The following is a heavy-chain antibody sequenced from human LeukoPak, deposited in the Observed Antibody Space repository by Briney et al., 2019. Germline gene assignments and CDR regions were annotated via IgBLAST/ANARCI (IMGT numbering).Heavy chain of an antibody. J-gene: IGHJ3*02. V-gene: IGHV3-48*03. CDR1: GFTFSSYE. CDR2: MSSSGTTI. CDR3: ARDRRDSSGPNDASDI. Sequence: GGSLRLSCAASGFTFSSYEMNWVRQAPGKGLEWVSYMSSSGTTIYYGDSVKGRFTISRDNAKNSLYLQMNSLRAEDTAVYYCARDRRDSSGPNDASDIWGQGTLVTVSS. D-gene: IGHD3-22*01.